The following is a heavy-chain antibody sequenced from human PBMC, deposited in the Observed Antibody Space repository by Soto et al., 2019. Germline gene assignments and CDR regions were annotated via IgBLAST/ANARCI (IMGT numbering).Heavy chain of an antibody. V-gene: IGHV1-8*01. CDR2: MNPNSGST. J-gene: IGHJ3*02. CDR1: GYTCTSYD. CDR3: ARGTIVVVPAAGVHGAFDI. D-gene: IGHD2-2*01. Sequence: ASVRVSCQASGYTCTSYDINWVRQATGQGLEWMGWMNPNSGSTGYAQKFQGRVTMTRNTAISKAYMELSSLRSEDTAVYYCARGTIVVVPAAGVHGAFDIWGQGTMVTVSS.